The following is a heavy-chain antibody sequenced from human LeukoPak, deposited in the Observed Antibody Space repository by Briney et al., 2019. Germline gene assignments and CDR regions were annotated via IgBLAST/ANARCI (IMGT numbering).Heavy chain of an antibody. CDR3: ARFVVPAADYYYYGMDV. V-gene: IGHV1-18*01. CDR1: GYTFTGYG. Sequence: ASVKVSCKASGYTFTGYGISWVRQAPGQGLEWMGWISAYNGNTNYAQKLQGRVTMTADTSTSTAYMELRSLRSDDTAVYYCARFVVPAADYYYYGMDVWGQGTTVTVSS. D-gene: IGHD2-2*01. J-gene: IGHJ6*02. CDR2: ISAYNGNT.